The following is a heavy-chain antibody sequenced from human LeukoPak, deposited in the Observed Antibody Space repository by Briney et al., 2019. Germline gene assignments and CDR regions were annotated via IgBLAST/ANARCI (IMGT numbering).Heavy chain of an antibody. V-gene: IGHV3-23*01. CDR1: GFTFTNFA. Sequence: GGSLRLSCAASGFTFTNFAMSWVRQAPGKGLEWVSAISGSGGSTYYADSVKGRFTISRDNSKNTLYLQMNSLRAEDTAVYYCAKDNADIVATITPLDYWGQGTLVTVSS. CDR2: ISGSGGST. D-gene: IGHD5-12*01. J-gene: IGHJ4*02. CDR3: AKDNADIVATITPLDY.